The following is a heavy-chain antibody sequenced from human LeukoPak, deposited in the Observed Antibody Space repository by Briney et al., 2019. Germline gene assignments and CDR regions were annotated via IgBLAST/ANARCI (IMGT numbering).Heavy chain of an antibody. Sequence: SETLSLTCAVYGGSFSGYYWSWIRQPPGKGLEWIGEINHSGSTNYNPSLKGRVTISVDTSKNQFSLKLSSVTAADTAVYYCARGARTPSGYGSRTAGRANWFDPWGQGTLVTVSS. CDR1: GGSFSGYY. J-gene: IGHJ5*02. CDR3: ARGARTPSGYGSRTAGRANWFDP. CDR2: INHSGST. V-gene: IGHV4-34*01. D-gene: IGHD5-12*01.